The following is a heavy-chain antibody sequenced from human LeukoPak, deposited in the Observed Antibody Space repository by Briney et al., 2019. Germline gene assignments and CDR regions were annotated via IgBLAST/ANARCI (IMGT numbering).Heavy chain of an antibody. D-gene: IGHD1-26*01. CDR2: INSDGSTT. Sequence: PAGSLRLSCAASGFTFSSYWMHWVRQAPGKGLVWVSRINSDGSTTNYADSVKGRFTISRDNAKNTLYLQMNSLRAEDTAVYYCARRGASTGAFDIWGQGTMVTVSS. V-gene: IGHV3-74*01. CDR1: GFTFSSYW. J-gene: IGHJ3*02. CDR3: ARRGASTGAFDI.